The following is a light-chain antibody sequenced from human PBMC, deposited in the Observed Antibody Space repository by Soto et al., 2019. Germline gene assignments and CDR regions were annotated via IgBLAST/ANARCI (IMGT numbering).Light chain of an antibody. V-gene: IGKV3-11*01. CDR2: DAS. Sequence: VLTQSPGTLSLSPGERATLSCRASQNVGAYLSWFQQKPGQAPRLLIYDASKRATGIPARFRGGGSGADFTLTITSLQSEDFAIYYCQQYNAWPITFGQGTRLQI. CDR1: QNVGAY. CDR3: QQYNAWPIT. J-gene: IGKJ5*01.